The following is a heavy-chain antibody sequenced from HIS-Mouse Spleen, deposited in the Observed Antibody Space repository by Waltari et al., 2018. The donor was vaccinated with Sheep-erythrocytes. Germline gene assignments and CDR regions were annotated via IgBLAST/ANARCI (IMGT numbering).Heavy chain of an antibody. CDR2: ISYDGSNK. V-gene: IGHV3-30*18. D-gene: IGHD3-10*01. J-gene: IGHJ5*02. CDR3: AKDGGGNWFDP. Sequence: QVQLVESGGGVVQPGRYLRLSCAASGFTLRRYGMNWVRQAPGKGLEWVAVISYDGSNKYYADSVKGRFTISRDNSKNTLSLQMNSLRAEDTAVYYCAKDGGGNWFDPWGQGTLVTVSS. CDR1: GFTLRRYG.